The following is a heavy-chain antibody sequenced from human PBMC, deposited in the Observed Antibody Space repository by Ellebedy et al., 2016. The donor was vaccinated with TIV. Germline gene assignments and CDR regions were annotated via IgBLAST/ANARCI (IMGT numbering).Heavy chain of an antibody. CDR3: AREHTAMIMGDY. J-gene: IGHJ4*02. CDR1: GFTFSSYA. D-gene: IGHD5-18*01. Sequence: GESLKISCAASGFTFSSYAMHWVRQAPGKGLEWVAVISYDGSTKVYTDSVKGRFTISRDNSNTLYLQMNSLRTEDTAVYYCAREHTAMIMGDYWGQGTLVTVSS. CDR2: ISYDGSTK. V-gene: IGHV3-30-3*01.